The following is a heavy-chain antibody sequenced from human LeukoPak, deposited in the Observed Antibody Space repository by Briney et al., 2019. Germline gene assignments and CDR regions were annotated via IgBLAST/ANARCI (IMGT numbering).Heavy chain of an antibody. V-gene: IGHV3-33*01. J-gene: IGHJ4*02. CDR2: IWYDGSNK. D-gene: IGHD6-13*01. CDR3: ARDPGRYSGYYFDY. Sequence: PGGSLRLSCAASGFTFSSYGMHWVRQAPGKGLEWVAVIWYDGSNKYYADSVKGRFTISRDNSKNTLYLQMNSLRAEDTAAYYCARDPGRYSGYYFDYWGQGTLVTVSS. CDR1: GFTFSSYG.